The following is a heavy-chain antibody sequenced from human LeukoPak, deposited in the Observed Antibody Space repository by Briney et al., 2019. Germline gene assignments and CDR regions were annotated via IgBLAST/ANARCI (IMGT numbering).Heavy chain of an antibody. CDR2: IWSDGTNK. V-gene: IGHV3-33*01. CDR1: GFTFSHFG. J-gene: IGHJ4*02. D-gene: IGHD3-3*01. Sequence: PGGSLRLSCAASGFTFSHFGMHWVRQAPGKGLEWVAVIWSDGTNKYYADSVKGRFAISRDDSSKMVYLQMNSLRAEDTAVYYCARGQPGGLRFLEWLYGGYFDYWGQGTLVTVSS. CDR3: ARGQPGGLRFLEWLYGGYFDY.